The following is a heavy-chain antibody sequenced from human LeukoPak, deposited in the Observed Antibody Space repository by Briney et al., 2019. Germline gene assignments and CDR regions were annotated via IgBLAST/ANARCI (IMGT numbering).Heavy chain of an antibody. Sequence: ASVKVSCKASGYTFTGYYMHWVRQAPGQGLEWMGWINPNSGGTNYAQKFQGRVTMTRGTSISTAYMELSRLRSDDTAVYYCARNHSNDFGGVPGPLYYMDVWAKGPRSPSP. D-gene: IGHD3-16*01. J-gene: IGHJ6*03. V-gene: IGHV1-2*02. CDR1: GYTFTGYY. CDR3: ARNHSNDFGGVPGPLYYMDV. CDR2: INPNSGGT.